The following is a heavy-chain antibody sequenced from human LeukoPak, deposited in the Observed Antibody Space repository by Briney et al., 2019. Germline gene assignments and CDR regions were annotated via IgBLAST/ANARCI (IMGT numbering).Heavy chain of an antibody. CDR3: ARRLPLRLFTASVYAFDI. CDR2: IIPIFGTA. D-gene: IGHD3-22*01. V-gene: IGHV1-69*06. Sequence: GASVKVSCKASGGTFSSYAISWVRQAPGQGLEWMGGIIPIFGTANYAQKFQGRVTITADKPTSTAYMELSSLRSEDTAVYYCARRLPLRLFTASVYAFDIWGQGTMVTVSS. CDR1: GGTFSSYA. J-gene: IGHJ3*02.